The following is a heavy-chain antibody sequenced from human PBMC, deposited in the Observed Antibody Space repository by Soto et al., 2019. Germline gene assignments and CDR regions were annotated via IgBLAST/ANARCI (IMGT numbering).Heavy chain of an antibody. CDR1: GATFDTFA. V-gene: IGHV1-69*01. J-gene: IGHJ4*02. Sequence: QVQLVQSGAEVKKPGSSVKVSCKASGATFDTFALSWVRQAPGQGLGWLGGIIPVLGRANYAQRFPDRVSASADGSTCTAFMELSSLNSDDTAVYYCARGPWTQEGPKYYFDFWGQGTLVTVSS. D-gene: IGHD5-18*01. CDR3: ARGPWTQEGPKYYFDF. CDR2: IIPVLGRA.